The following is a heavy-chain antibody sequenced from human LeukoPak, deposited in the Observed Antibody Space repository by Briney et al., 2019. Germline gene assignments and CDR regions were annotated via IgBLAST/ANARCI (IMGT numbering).Heavy chain of an antibody. CDR2: ISSSSSTI. J-gene: IGHJ4*02. CDR3: ARIGVTTRGAYYFDY. Sequence: PGGSLRLSCAASGFTFSSYSMNWVRQAPGKGLEWVSYISSSSSTIYYADSVKGRFTISRDNAKNSLYLQMNSLRAEDTAVYYCARIGVTTRGAYYFDYWGQGTLVTVSS. V-gene: IGHV3-48*01. CDR1: GFTFSSYS. D-gene: IGHD4-17*01.